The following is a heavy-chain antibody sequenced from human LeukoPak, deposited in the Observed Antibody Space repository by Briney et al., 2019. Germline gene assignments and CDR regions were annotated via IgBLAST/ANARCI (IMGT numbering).Heavy chain of an antibody. J-gene: IGHJ4*02. D-gene: IGHD3-22*01. CDR1: GFTFSSYA. CDR2: ISSSSSYI. Sequence: GGSLRLSCAASGFTFSSYAMSWVRQAPGKGLEWVSSISSSSSYIYYADSVKGRFTISRDNAKNSLYLQMNSLRAEDTAVYYCARDVTMIVADWGQGTLVTVSS. CDR3: ARDVTMIVAD. V-gene: IGHV3-21*01.